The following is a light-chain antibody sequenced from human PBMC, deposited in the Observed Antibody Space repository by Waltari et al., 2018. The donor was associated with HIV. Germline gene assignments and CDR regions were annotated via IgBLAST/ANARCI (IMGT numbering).Light chain of an antibody. V-gene: IGKV1-9*01. CDR2: AAS. J-gene: IGKJ1*01. Sequence: DIQLTQSPSFLSASIGDRVTITCRASQGISSYLAWYQQKPGKAPKVPIYAASTLQGGVPSRFSGSGSGTEFTLTISSLQPEDFATYYCQQLNSYPRTFGQGTKVEIK. CDR3: QQLNSYPRT. CDR1: QGISSY.